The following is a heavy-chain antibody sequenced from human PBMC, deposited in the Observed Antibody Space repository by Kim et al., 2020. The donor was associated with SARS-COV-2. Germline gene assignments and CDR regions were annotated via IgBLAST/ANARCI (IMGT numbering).Heavy chain of an antibody. J-gene: IGHJ6*02. D-gene: IGHD3-3*01. CDR2: ISYDGSNK. Sequence: GGSLRLSCAASGFTFSSYGMHWVRQAPGKGLEWVAVISYDGSNKYYADSVKGRFTISRDNSKNTLYLQMNSLRAEDTAVYYCAKESGQGGFLEWFAYYYYGMDVWGQGTTVTVSS. V-gene: IGHV3-30*18. CDR1: GFTFSSYG. CDR3: AKESGQGGFLEWFAYYYYGMDV.